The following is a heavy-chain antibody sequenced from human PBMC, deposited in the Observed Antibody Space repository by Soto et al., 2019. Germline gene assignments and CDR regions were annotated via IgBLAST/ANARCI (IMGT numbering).Heavy chain of an antibody. CDR1: GFTFSTYS. D-gene: IGHD6-19*01. CDR2: ISSSSTK. Sequence: GGSLRLSCAASGFTFSTYSMNWVRQAPGKGLEWVSSISSSSTKYYADSVKGRFTISRDNVQNSLYLQMHSLRAEDTAVYYCARERGSGWTFDYWGQGTQVTVSS. J-gene: IGHJ4*02. CDR3: ARERGSGWTFDY. V-gene: IGHV3-48*01.